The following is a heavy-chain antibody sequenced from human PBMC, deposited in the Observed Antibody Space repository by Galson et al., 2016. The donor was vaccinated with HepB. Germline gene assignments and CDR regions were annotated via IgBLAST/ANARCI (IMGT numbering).Heavy chain of an antibody. CDR1: GFSFNNYG. Sequence: SLRLACAVSGFSFNNYGMIWVRQAPGKGLEWVSGISDTGIIHYADSVKGRFTISRDTSKNTLYLQMNSLRAEDTAVYYCARGGATRVDYWGQGTLVTVSS. CDR2: ISDTGII. V-gene: IGHV3-23*01. CDR3: ARGGATRVDY. J-gene: IGHJ4*02.